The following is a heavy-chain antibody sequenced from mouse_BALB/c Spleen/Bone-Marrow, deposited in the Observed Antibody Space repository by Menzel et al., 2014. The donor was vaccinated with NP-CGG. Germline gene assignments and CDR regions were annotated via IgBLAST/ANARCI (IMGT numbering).Heavy chain of an antibody. CDR3: ARRDYAMDY. CDR2: TNPGSGGT. V-gene: IGHV1-54*01. J-gene: IGHJ4*01. CDR1: GYAFTNYL. Sequence: VQLQQSGAELVRPGTSVKVSCKASGYAFTNYLIEWVKQRPGQGLEWIGVTNPGSGGTNYNEKFKGKATLTADKSSSTAYMQLSSLTSDDSAVYFCARRDYAMDYWGQGTSVTVSS.